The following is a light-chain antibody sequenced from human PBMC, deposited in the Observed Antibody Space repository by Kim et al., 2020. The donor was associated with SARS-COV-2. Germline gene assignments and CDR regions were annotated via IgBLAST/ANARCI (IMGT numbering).Light chain of an antibody. CDR1: GIAHY. CDR2: ASS. CDR3: QQSSSTPRT. Sequence: GGDRGNIPCPGKSGIAHYFNFQQPEPRKAPKLLIYASSNLQSGVPSRFSGSGSGTDFTLTISSLQPEYFPTYYCQQSSSTPRTFGQGTKLEI. V-gene: IGKV1-39*01. J-gene: IGKJ2*01.